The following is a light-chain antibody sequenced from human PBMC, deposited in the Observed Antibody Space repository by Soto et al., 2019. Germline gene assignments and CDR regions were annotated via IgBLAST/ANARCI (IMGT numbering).Light chain of an antibody. J-gene: IGKJ4*01. CDR3: QQRSNWPLT. CDR2: DAS. V-gene: IGKV3-11*01. Sequence: EIVLTQSPATLSLSPGERATLSCRASQSVSSYLAWNQQKPGQGPRLLIYDASNRATGIPARFSGSGSGTDFTLTISSLEPEDFAVYYCQQRSNWPLTFGGGTKVDIK. CDR1: QSVSSY.